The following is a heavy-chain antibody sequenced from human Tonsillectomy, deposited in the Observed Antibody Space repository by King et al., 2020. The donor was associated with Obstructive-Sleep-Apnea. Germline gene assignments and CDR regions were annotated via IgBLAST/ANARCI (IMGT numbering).Heavy chain of an antibody. CDR2: FDPEDGET. J-gene: IGHJ4*02. D-gene: IGHD3-22*01. CDR3: ATATYYDSSGSAVRRLDY. CDR1: GYTLTELS. Sequence: QLVQSGAEVKKPGASVKVSCKVSGYTLTELSMHWVRQAPGKGLEWMGGFDPEDGETIYAQKFQGRVTMTEDTSTDTAYMELSSLRPEDTAVYYCATATYYDSSGSAVRRLDYWGQGTLVTVSS. V-gene: IGHV1-24*01.